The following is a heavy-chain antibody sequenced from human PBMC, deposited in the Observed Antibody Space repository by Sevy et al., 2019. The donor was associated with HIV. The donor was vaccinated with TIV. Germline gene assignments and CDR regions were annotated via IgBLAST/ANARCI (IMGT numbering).Heavy chain of an antibody. D-gene: IGHD3-10*01. V-gene: IGHV3-49*03. CDR3: SRAYYFGSVGGYYGMDV. Sequence: GGSLRLSCRASGFTFGDYVMTWFRQAPGKGLEWVGFIRSQGYGGTTEYAASVRGRFTISRDDSKSIAYLQMSSLKIEDTGVYHCSRAYYFGSVGGYYGMDVWGRGTTVTVSS. CDR2: IRSQGYGGTT. J-gene: IGHJ6*02. CDR1: GFTFGDYV.